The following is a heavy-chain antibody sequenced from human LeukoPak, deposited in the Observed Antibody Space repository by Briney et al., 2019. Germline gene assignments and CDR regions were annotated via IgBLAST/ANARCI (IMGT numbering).Heavy chain of an antibody. D-gene: IGHD1-26*01. Sequence: PGGSLRLSCAASGFTFSSYSMNWVRQAPGKGLEWVSYISSSSGTIHYADSVKGRFTISRDNVKNSLYLQMNSLRAEDTAVYYCARDLFSGSYYGSWGQGTLVTVSS. CDR1: GFTFSSYS. V-gene: IGHV3-48*01. J-gene: IGHJ4*02. CDR3: ARDLFSGSYYGS. CDR2: ISSSSGTI.